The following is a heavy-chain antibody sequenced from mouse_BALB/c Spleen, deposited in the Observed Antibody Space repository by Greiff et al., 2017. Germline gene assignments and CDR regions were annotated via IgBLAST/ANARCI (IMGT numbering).Heavy chain of an antibody. J-gene: IGHJ3*01. CDR3: ARLDYYGSSLFAY. Sequence: DVKLVESGGGLVKPGGSLKLSCAASGFTFSSYAMSWVRQTPEKRLEWVASISSGGSTYYPDSVKGRFTISRDNARNILYLQMSSLRSEDTAMYYCARLDYYGSSLFAYWGQGTLVTVSA. D-gene: IGHD1-1*01. V-gene: IGHV5-6-5*01. CDR1: GFTFSSYA. CDR2: ISSGGST.